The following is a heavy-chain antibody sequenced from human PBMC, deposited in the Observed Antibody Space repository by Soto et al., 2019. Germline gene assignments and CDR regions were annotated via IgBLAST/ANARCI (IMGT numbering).Heavy chain of an antibody. CDR2: MYYSGTT. V-gene: IGHV4-39*01. Sequence: SETLSLTCTVSGGSISSTTYSWGWIRQPPGKGLEWIGSMYYSGTTYSNPSLQSRVTISVDTSKNQFSLKLSSVTAADTAVYYCARHVRRPYDSSGHGSDAFDIWGQGTMVTVSS. D-gene: IGHD3-22*01. CDR3: ARHVRRPYDSSGHGSDAFDI. J-gene: IGHJ3*02. CDR1: GGSISSTTYS.